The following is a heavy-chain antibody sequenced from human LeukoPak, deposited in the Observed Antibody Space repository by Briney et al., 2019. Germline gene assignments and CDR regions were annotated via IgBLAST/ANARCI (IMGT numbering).Heavy chain of an antibody. Sequence: SETLSLTCTVSGGSISSRHHYWGWIRQPPGKGLEWIGNVYYRGNTYYNPSLKSRVTISVDTSKSQFSLKLSSVTAADSAVYYCVRLDNSGYYTLDYWGQGTLVAISS. CDR2: VYYRGNT. CDR1: GGSISSRHHY. D-gene: IGHD3-22*01. V-gene: IGHV4-39*01. CDR3: VRLDNSGYYTLDY. J-gene: IGHJ4*02.